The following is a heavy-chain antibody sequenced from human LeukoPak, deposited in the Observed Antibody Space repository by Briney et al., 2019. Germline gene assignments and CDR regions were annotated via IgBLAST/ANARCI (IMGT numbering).Heavy chain of an antibody. CDR1: GYTFTSYY. J-gene: IGHJ4*02. Sequence: GVSVKVSCKASGYTFTSYYIDWVRQAPGQGLEWMGVINPSGGSTRYAQKFQGRVTMTGDTSTRTVYMELSSLTSADTAVYYCARGTTDDYWGQGTPVTVSS. CDR2: INPSGGST. V-gene: IGHV1-46*01. CDR3: ARGTTDDY. D-gene: IGHD1-1*01.